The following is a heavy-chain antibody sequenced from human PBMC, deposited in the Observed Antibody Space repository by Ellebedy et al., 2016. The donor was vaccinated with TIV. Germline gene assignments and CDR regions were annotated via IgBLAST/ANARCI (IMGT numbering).Heavy chain of an antibody. CDR2: ISSSSSYI. Sequence: GESLKIPCAASGFTFNTYSMNWVRQAPGKGLEWVSSISSSSSYIYYADSVKGRFTISRDNAKNSLYLQMDSLRAEDTAVYYCARTGYSRDWYASNWGQGTLVTVSS. CDR3: ARTGYSRDWYASN. V-gene: IGHV3-21*06. J-gene: IGHJ4*02. D-gene: IGHD6-19*01. CDR1: GFTFNTYS.